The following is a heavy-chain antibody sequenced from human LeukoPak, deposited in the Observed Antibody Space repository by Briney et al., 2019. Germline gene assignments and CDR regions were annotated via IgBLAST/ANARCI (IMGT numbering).Heavy chain of an antibody. CDR2: ISSDGNDK. CDR1: GVTFSSYG. V-gene: IGHV3-30*03. Sequence: PGGSLRLSCAASGVTFSSYGMHWVRQAPGKGLEWVALISSDGNDKLYGDSVKGRFTISRDDSKSTLYLQMNSLRDEDTAVYYCTTKVIRGNSGDDYDDWGQGTLVTVSS. J-gene: IGHJ4*02. CDR3: TTKVIRGNSGDDYDD. D-gene: IGHD5-12*01.